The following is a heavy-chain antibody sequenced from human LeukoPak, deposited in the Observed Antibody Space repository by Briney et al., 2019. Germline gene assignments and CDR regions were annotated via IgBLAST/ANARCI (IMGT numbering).Heavy chain of an antibody. CDR1: GFTFSGSA. Sequence: PGGSLRLSCAASGFTFSGSAMHWVRQASGKGLEWVGRIRSKANSYATAYAASVKGRFTISRDDSKNTAYLQMNSLKTEDTAVYYCTRSRIAAAGDDYWGQGTLVTVSS. CDR3: TRSRIAAAGDDY. CDR2: IRSKANSYAT. V-gene: IGHV3-73*01. D-gene: IGHD6-13*01. J-gene: IGHJ4*02.